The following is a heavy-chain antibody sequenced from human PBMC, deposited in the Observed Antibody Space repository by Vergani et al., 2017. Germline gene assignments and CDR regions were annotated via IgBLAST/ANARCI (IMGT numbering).Heavy chain of an antibody. CDR2: IGGSGGNT. CDR1: GFTFSSYA. Sequence: EVQLLESGGGLVQPGGSLRLSCAASGFTFSSYAMSWVRQAPGKGLEWVSAIGGSGGNTYYADSVKGRVTISRDNSKTTLYLQRNSLRAEDTAVYYCAKAQVPWEFPGGPDYWGQGTLVTVSS. V-gene: IGHV3-23*01. CDR3: AKAQVPWEFPGGPDY. J-gene: IGHJ4*02. D-gene: IGHD1-26*01.